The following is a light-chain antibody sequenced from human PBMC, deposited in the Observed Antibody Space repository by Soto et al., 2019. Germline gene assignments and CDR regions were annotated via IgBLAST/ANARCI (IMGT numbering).Light chain of an antibody. Sequence: DIQLTQSPSFLSASVGDRVTITCRASQGINNYLAWFQQKPGKPPKLLIYAASTLQSGVPSRFAGSGFGTEFTLTISSLQPEDFATYYCQQLNSYPQTFGQGSKLEIK. CDR3: QQLNSYPQT. CDR1: QGINNY. J-gene: IGKJ2*01. V-gene: IGKV1-9*01. CDR2: AAS.